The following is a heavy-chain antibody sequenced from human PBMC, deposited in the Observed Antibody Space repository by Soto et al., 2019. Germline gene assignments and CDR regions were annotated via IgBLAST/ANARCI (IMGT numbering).Heavy chain of an antibody. CDR3: AKDGGSVCSGGTCYFQAPGD. Sequence: GGSLRLSCAVSGFTFSSYAMRWVRQAPGKGLEWVSGIDGSGRNTYYADSVKGRFTISRDNSKNTLSVQMDSLRVEDTALYYCAKDGGSVCSGGTCYFQAPGDGGQGPLVTVS. CDR1: GFTFSSYA. CDR2: IDGSGRNT. V-gene: IGHV3-23*01. J-gene: IGHJ4*02. D-gene: IGHD2-15*01.